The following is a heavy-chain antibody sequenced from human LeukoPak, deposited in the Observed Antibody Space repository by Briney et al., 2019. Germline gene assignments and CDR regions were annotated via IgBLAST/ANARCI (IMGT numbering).Heavy chain of an antibody. J-gene: IGHJ3*01. Sequence: GGSLRLSCAASGFTFSGYWMTWVRQAPGTGLEWVTYMNEGGSEIYYLDSVRGRFTISRDNGKNSLYLQMNSLRVEDTAVYYCARGVYAFDVWGQGTMVTVSS. V-gene: IGHV3-7*01. CDR2: MNEGGSEI. D-gene: IGHD6-6*01. CDR1: GFTFSGYW. CDR3: ARGVYAFDV.